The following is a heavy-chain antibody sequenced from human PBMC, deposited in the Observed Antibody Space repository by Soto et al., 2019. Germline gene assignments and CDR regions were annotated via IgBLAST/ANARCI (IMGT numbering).Heavy chain of an antibody. J-gene: IGHJ4*02. CDR2: ISSSGSTI. D-gene: IGHD3-22*01. CDR1: GFTFSTYS. V-gene: IGHV3-48*01. Sequence: EVQLVESGGGLVQPGGSLRLSCAASGFTFSTYSMNWVRQAPGKGLEWVSYISSSGSTIFYADSVKGRFTISRDNAKNSLCLQMDSLRAEDTAAYYCARATGDSYDRSFDYWGQGTLVTVSS. CDR3: ARATGDSYDRSFDY.